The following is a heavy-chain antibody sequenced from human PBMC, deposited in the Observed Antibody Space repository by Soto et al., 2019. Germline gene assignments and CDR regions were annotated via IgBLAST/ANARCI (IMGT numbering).Heavy chain of an antibody. CDR3: RYDSSGYNYPTYFDY. CDR1: GGTFSSYA. J-gene: IGHJ4*02. D-gene: IGHD3-22*01. CDR2: IIPILGTA. Sequence: GASVKVSCKASGGTFSSYAISWVRQAPGQGLEWMGGIIPILGTANYAQKFQGRVTITADESTSTAYMELSSLRSEDTAVYYCRYDSSGYNYPTYFDYWGQGTLVTVSS. V-gene: IGHV1-69*13.